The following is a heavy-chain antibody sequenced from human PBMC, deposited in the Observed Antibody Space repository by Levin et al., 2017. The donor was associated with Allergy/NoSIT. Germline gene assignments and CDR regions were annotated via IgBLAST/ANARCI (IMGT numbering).Heavy chain of an antibody. D-gene: IGHD4-17*01. CDR3: AKDKATVTFDAFDI. V-gene: IGHV3-9*01. Sequence: SLKISCAASGFTFDDYAMHWVRQAPGKGLEWVSGISWNSGSIGYADSVKGRFTISRDNAKNSLYLQMNSLRAEDTALYYCAKDKATVTFDAFDIWGQGTMVTVSS. J-gene: IGHJ3*02. CDR2: ISWNSGSI. CDR1: GFTFDDYA.